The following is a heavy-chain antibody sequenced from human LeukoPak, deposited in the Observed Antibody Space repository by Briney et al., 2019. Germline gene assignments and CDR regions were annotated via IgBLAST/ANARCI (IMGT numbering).Heavy chain of an antibody. CDR3: ARIPYCTNGVCYPRAFDI. J-gene: IGHJ3*02. CDR1: GYSISSGYY. CDR2: IYHSGST. D-gene: IGHD2-8*01. Sequence: PSETLSLTCAVSGYSISSGYYWGWIRQPPGKGLEWIGSIYHSGSTYYNPSLKSRVTISVDTSKNQFSLKLSSVTAADTAVYYCARIPYCTNGVCYPRAFDIWGQGTMVTVSS. V-gene: IGHV4-38-2*01.